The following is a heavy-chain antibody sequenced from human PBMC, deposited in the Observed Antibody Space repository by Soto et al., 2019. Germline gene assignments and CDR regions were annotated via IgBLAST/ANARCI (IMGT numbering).Heavy chain of an antibody. CDR2: IYYSGST. CDR3: ARALWYYYGMDV. J-gene: IGHJ6*02. Sequence: SETLSLTCTVSGGSISSGDYYWSWIRQPPGKGLEWIGNIYYSGSTYYNPSLKSRVTISVDTSKNQFSLKLRSVTAADTAVHYCARALWYYYGMDVWGQGTTVTVSS. CDR1: GGSISSGDYY. D-gene: IGHD3-10*01. V-gene: IGHV4-30-4*01.